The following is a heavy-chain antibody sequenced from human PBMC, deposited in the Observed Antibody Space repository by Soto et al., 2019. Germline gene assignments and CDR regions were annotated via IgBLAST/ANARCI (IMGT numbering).Heavy chain of an antibody. J-gene: IGHJ6*03. CDR3: AIRAGCSRGSCYDPHYYYYMDV. D-gene: IGHD2-15*01. V-gene: IGHV3-30*03. Sequence: GGSLRLSCAASGFTFSSYGMHWVRQAPGKGLEWVAVKSYDGSNKYYADYEKGRFTISRDNSKNTLNLQMNNLRAEDTAVYYCAIRAGCSRGSCYDPHYYYYMDVWGKGTTVTVSS. CDR2: KSYDGSNK. CDR1: GFTFSSYG.